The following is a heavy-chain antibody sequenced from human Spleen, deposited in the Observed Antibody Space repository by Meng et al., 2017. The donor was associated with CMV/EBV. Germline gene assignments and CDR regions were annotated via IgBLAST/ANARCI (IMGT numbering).Heavy chain of an antibody. J-gene: IGHJ4*02. CDR1: GFTFSSYG. D-gene: IGHD3-16*01. Sequence: GESLKISCAASGFTFSSYGMHWVRQAPGKGLEWVAFIRYDGSIKYYADSVKGRFTISRDNSKNTLYLQMNSLRAEDTAVYYCARAPGVWGSHSDYWGQGTLVTVSS. V-gene: IGHV3-30*02. CDR3: ARAPGVWGSHSDY. CDR2: IRYDGSIK.